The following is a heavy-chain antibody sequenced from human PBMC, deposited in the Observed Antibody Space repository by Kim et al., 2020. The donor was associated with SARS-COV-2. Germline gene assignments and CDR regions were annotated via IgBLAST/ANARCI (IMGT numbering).Heavy chain of an antibody. V-gene: IGHV3-30*18. CDR2: ISYDGSNK. CDR1: GFTFSSYG. CDR3: AKDKAMVRGVTPNYFDY. Sequence: GGSLRLSCAASGFTFSSYGMHWVRQAPGKGLEWVAVISYDGSNKYYADSVKGRFTISRDNSKNTLYLQMNSLRAEDTAVYYCAKDKAMVRGVTPNYFDYWGQGTLVTVSS. J-gene: IGHJ4*02. D-gene: IGHD3-10*01.